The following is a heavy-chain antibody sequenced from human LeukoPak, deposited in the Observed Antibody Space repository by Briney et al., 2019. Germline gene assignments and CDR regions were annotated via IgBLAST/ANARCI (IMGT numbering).Heavy chain of an antibody. CDR3: ARDSCSTTSCLDY. Sequence: GTSLRLSCAASGFIFSRYGMHWVRQAPGKGLERVAVIWYDESKKYYADSVKGRFTISRDKSKNTLYLQMNSLRAEDTAVYYCARDSCSTTSCLDYWGQGTLVTVSS. D-gene: IGHD2-2*01. CDR2: IWYDESKK. J-gene: IGHJ4*02. V-gene: IGHV3-33*01. CDR1: GFIFSRYG.